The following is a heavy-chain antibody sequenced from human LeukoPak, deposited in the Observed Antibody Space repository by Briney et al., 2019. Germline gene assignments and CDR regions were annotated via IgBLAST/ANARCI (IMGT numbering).Heavy chain of an antibody. CDR1: GCTFSSYW. V-gene: IGHV5-51*01. CDR3: ARQNDFRLDY. CDR2: IYPGDSDT. J-gene: IGHJ4*02. D-gene: IGHD3-3*01. Sequence: GESLLISCQGSGCTFSSYWIGWVRQLPGKGVEWMGIIYPGDSDTTSSPSLQRQVTISVDTSIGTAYLQWGSLKASDTAIYYCARQNDFRLDYWGQGTLVTVSS.